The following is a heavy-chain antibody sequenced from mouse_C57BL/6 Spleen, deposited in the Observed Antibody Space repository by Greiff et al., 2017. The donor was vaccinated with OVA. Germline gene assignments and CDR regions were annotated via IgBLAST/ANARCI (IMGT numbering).Heavy chain of an antibody. CDR1: GYAFTNYL. J-gene: IGHJ2*01. CDR2: INPGSGGT. D-gene: IGHD2-5*01. CDR3: ARSGYYSNYDY. V-gene: IGHV1-54*01. Sequence: QVQLQQSGAELVRPGPSVKVSCKASGYAFTNYLIEWVKQRPGQGLEWIGVINPGSGGTNYNEKFKGKATLTADKSSSTAYMQLSSLTSEDSAVYFCARSGYYSNYDYWGQGTTLTVSS.